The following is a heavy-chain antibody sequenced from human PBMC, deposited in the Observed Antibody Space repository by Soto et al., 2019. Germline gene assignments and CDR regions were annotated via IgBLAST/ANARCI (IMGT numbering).Heavy chain of an antibody. D-gene: IGHD3-16*01. CDR1: GFSFESYL. CDR2: IGATSI. V-gene: IGHV3-21*01. J-gene: IGHJ5*02. Sequence: EVQLVESGGRLVKPGGSLRLSCAASGFSFESYLMNWVRQAPGKGLEWVAVIGATSIYYADSVKGRFTVSRDNAKNSLFLQVSSMRVEYTAVCYCATEAYTTGWFDAWGQGTLVTVSS. CDR3: ATEAYTTGWFDA.